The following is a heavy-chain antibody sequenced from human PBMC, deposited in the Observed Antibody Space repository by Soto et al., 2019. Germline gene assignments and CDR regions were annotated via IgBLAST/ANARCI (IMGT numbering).Heavy chain of an antibody. CDR3: ARGDPFAV. CDR2: ISGSGGST. CDR1: GFTFSSYA. Sequence: SQTLSCAASGFTFSSYAMSWVRQAPGKGLEWVSAISGSGGSTYYADSVKGRFTISRDSSKNTLYLQMNNLRAEDTAVYYCARGDPFAVWGQGTLVTVSS. J-gene: IGHJ4*02. V-gene: IGHV3-23*01.